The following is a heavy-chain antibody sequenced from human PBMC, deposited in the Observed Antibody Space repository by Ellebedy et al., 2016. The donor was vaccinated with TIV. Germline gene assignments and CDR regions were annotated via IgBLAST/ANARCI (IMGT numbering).Heavy chain of an antibody. CDR2: IYYSGST. CDR1: GGSISSSSYY. J-gene: IGHJ4*02. D-gene: IGHD5-18*01. Sequence: MPSETLSLTCTVSGGSISSSSYYWGWIRQPPGKGLEWIGSIYYSGSTYYNPSLKSRVTISVDTSKNQFSLKLSSVTAADTAVYYCARHSGGYSWARFDYWGQGTLVTVSS. V-gene: IGHV4-39*01. CDR3: ARHSGGYSWARFDY.